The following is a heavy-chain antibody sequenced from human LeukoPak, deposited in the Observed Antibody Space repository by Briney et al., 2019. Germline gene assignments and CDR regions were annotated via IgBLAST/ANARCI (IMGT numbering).Heavy chain of an antibody. J-gene: IGHJ4*02. CDR3: ARLSLHCSGGSCYRGAFDF. CDR1: GGSTGSDY. CDR2: AYYSGVT. Sequence: SETLSLTCSVSGGSTGSDYWSWIRQPQGRGWDWMPLAYYSGVTSYNPSLKSRVAISIDTSKNQFSLNLTSVTAADTAVYYCARLSLHCSGGSCYRGAFDFWGQGTLVTVSS. D-gene: IGHD2-15*01. V-gene: IGHV4-59*08.